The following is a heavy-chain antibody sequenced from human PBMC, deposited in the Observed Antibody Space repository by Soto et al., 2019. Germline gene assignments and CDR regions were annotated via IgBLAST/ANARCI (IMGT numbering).Heavy chain of an antibody. V-gene: IGHV4-59*12. CDR1: GGSISSYY. CDR3: ARAYDYSIDY. Sequence: PSETLSLTCTVSGGSISSYYWSWIRQPPGKGLEWIGYISHSGSTNYNPSLKSRVTISVDRSKNQFSLKLSSVTAADTAVYYCARAYDYSIDYWGQGTLVTVSS. J-gene: IGHJ4*02. CDR2: ISHSGST. D-gene: IGHD4-4*01.